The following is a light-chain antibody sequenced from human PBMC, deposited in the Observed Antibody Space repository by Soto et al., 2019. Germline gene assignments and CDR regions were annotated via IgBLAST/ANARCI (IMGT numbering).Light chain of an antibody. CDR1: QSISTY. Sequence: DIQMYQSPSSLSASVGDRVTITCRASQSISTYLIWYQQKPGKAPKLLIYATSSLQSGVPSRFSGSGSGTDFTLTISSLQPEDFATYYCQQSYSTPPGTFGQGTNVAIK. CDR2: ATS. V-gene: IGKV1-39*01. CDR3: QQSYSTPPGT. J-gene: IGKJ1*01.